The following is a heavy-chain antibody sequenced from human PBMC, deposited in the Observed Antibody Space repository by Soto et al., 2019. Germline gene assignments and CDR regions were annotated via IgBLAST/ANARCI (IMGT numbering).Heavy chain of an antibody. CDR2: IWSDGSNK. V-gene: IGHV3-33*01. CDR3: ARDDYGEEEAFNI. Sequence: GGSLRLSCAASGFTFITYGMHWVRQAPGKGLEWVAFIWSDGSNKYYADSVKGRFTISRDNSKNTLYLQMNNLRAEDTAVYYCARDDYGEEEAFNIWGQGTMITVSS. D-gene: IGHD4-17*01. CDR1: GFTFITYG. J-gene: IGHJ3*02.